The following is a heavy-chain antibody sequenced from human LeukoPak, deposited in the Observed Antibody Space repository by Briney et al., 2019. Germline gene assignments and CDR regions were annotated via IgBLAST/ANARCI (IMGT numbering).Heavy chain of an antibody. CDR2: ISAYNGNT. CDR1: GYTFTSYG. V-gene: IGHV1-18*01. D-gene: IGHD6-19*01. CDR3: ARSIAVAAAGSPFDY. J-gene: IGHJ4*02. Sequence: ASVNVSCKASGYTFTSYGISWVRQAPGQGLEWMGWISAYNGNTNYAQKLQGRVTMTTDTSTSTAYMELRSLRSDDTAVYYCARSIAVAAAGSPFDYWGQGTLVTVSS.